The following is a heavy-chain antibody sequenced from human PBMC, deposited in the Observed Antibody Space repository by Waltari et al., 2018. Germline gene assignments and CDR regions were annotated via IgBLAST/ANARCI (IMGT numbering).Heavy chain of an antibody. CDR3: ARGSVYSASYFYFDR. CDR2: IYYTGTT. Sequence: QVQLQESGPGLVMPSETLSLTCTVSAGSISSDYWTWIRQPPGKGLEWIGSIYYTGTTTYNPSLKGLATLSLDTSKKHFSLYLNSVTAADAAVYYCARGSVYSASYFYFDRWGQGTLVTVSS. V-gene: IGHV4-59*01. J-gene: IGHJ4*02. CDR1: AGSISSDY. D-gene: IGHD1-26*01.